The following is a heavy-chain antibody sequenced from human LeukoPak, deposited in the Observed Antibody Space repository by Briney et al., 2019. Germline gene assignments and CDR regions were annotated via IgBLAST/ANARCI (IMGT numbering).Heavy chain of an antibody. CDR1: GFTFNSSA. CDR2: ISASGSST. Sequence: GGSLRLSCGASGFTFNSSAINWVRQAPGKGLEWVSSISASGSSTYYADSLKGRFTISRDNSRNMVFLLMNTLRAEDTAIYYCAKVTTDCSSTSCFLPYAFDFWGQGTMVAVSS. CDR3: AKVTTDCSSTSCFLPYAFDF. D-gene: IGHD2-2*01. V-gene: IGHV3-23*01. J-gene: IGHJ3*01.